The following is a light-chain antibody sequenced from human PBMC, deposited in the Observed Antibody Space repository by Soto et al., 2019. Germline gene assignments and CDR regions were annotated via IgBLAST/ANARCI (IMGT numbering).Light chain of an antibody. J-gene: IGLJ7*01. V-gene: IGLV2-14*01. CDR2: EVT. CDR1: TSDVGIYNY. CDR3: SSYTRSTWV. Sequence: QSALTQPASVSGAPGQSITISCTGTTSDVGIYNYVSWYQQHPGKVPKLMIYEVTTRPSGVSNRFAGSKSGNTASLTISGLQAEDEADYYCSSYTRSTWVFGGGTQLTVL.